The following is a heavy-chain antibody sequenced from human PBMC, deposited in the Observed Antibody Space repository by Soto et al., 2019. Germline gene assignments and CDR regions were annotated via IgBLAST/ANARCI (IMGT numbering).Heavy chain of an antibody. V-gene: IGHV1-18*01. J-gene: IGHJ4*02. D-gene: IGHD3-10*01. Sequence: GASVKVSCKASGYTFTSYGISWVRQAPGQGLEWMGWISAYNGNTNYAQKLQGRVTMTTDTSTSTAYMELRSLRSDDTAVYYCARDHNRVRGVIGLETFDYWGQGTLVTVSS. CDR3: ARDHNRVRGVIGLETFDY. CDR1: GYTFTSYG. CDR2: ISAYNGNT.